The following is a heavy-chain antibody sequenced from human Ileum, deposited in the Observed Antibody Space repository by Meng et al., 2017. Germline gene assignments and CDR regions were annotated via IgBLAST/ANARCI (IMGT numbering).Heavy chain of an antibody. CDR3: AKDQPVVVAPTPNAFDI. CDR2: ISGSGGRT. D-gene: IGHD2-15*01. V-gene: IGHV3-23*01. Sequence: GGSLRLSGAASGFTFSSFPMNWVRQAPGKGLEWVASISGSGGRTNYADSVKGRFTVSRDNYGNTLYLQMNSLRAEDTAVYYCAKDQPVVVAPTPNAFDIWGQGTMVTVSS. CDR1: GFTFSSFP. J-gene: IGHJ3*02.